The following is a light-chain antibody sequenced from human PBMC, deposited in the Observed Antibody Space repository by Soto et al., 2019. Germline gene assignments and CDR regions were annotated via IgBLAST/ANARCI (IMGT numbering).Light chain of an antibody. CDR3: QQYGSSPTWT. Sequence: DIQMTQSPSTLSASVGDRVTITCRASQSISSWLAWYQQKPGKAPKLLIYDASSLESGVPSRFSGSGSGTDFTLTISRLEPEDFAVYYCQQYGSSPTWTFGQGTKVDNK. V-gene: IGKV1-5*01. CDR1: QSISSW. CDR2: DAS. J-gene: IGKJ1*01.